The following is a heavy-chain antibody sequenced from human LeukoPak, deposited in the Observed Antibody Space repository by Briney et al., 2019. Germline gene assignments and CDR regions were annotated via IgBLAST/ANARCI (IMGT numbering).Heavy chain of an antibody. CDR3: ARTRNDAFDI. CDR2: IYHSGST. J-gene: IGHJ3*02. Sequence: SETLSLTCAVSGGSISSGGYSWSWIRQPPGKGLEWIGYIYHSGSTYYNPSLKSRVTISVDRSKNQFSLKLSSVTAADTAVYYCARTRNDAFDIWAKGQWSPSLQ. CDR1: GGSISSGGYS. V-gene: IGHV4-30-2*01.